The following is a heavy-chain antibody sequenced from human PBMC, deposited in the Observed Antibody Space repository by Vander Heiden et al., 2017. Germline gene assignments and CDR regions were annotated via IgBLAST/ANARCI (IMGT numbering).Heavy chain of an antibody. D-gene: IGHD6-13*01. J-gene: IGHJ4*02. V-gene: IGHV3-21*01. Sequence: EVRLVGSGGGLVKPGGSLRLSCAASGFIFSSYSMNCVRQARGKGLEWVSSMSSSSSYICYADSVKGRFTISRDNAKNSLYLQMNSLRAEDTAVYYCARVIAAAGTYFDYWGQGTLVTVSS. CDR1: GFIFSSYS. CDR3: ARVIAAAGTYFDY. CDR2: MSSSSSYI.